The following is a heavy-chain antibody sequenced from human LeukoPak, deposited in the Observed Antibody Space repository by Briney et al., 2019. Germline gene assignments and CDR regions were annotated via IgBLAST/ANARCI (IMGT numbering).Heavy chain of an antibody. V-gene: IGHV3-7*03. CDR3: ARDLPFYSYDSYFDY. Sequence: PGGSLRLSCAASGFTFTSYWMSWVRQAPGKGLEWVANIKQDGSEKYYVDSVRGRFIISRDNAKNSLYLRMNSLRAEDTAVYYCARDLPFYSYDSYFDYWGQGTLVTVSS. J-gene: IGHJ4*02. CDR2: IKQDGSEK. D-gene: IGHD5-18*01. CDR1: GFTFTSYW.